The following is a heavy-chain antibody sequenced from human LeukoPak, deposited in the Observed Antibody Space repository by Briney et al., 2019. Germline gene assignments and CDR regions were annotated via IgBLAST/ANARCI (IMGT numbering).Heavy chain of an antibody. CDR1: GFTFSTFW. V-gene: IGHV3-7*01. Sequence: GGSLRLSCAASGFTFSTFWISWVRQAPGKGLEWVANINQDGSEKYYVGSMKGRFTVSRDNAKNSLYPQMDSLRAEDTAVYYCARGGTFVSDYWGQGTLVTVSS. CDR3: ARGGTFVSDY. J-gene: IGHJ4*02. D-gene: IGHD1-1*01. CDR2: INQDGSEK.